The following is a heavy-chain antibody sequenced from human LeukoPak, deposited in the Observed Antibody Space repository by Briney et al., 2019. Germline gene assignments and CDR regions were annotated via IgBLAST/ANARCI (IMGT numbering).Heavy chain of an antibody. J-gene: IGHJ4*02. CDR2: INHSGST. CDR1: GGSFSGYY. Sequence: SETLSLTCAVYGGSFSGYYWSWIRQPPGKGLEWIGEINHSGSTNYNPSLKSRVTISVDTSKNQFSLKLSSVTAADTAVYYCASGSSPSFPFDYWGQGTLVTVSS. V-gene: IGHV4-34*01. D-gene: IGHD6-6*01. CDR3: ASGSSPSFPFDY.